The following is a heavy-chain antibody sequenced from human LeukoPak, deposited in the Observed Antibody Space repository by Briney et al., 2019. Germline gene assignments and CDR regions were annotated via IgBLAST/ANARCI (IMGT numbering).Heavy chain of an antibody. J-gene: IGHJ4*02. CDR1: GFTFDDYA. V-gene: IGHV3-43D*03. CDR3: AKDITLRGIAAVGG. CDR2: ISWDGGST. D-gene: IGHD6-13*01. Sequence: GGSLRLSCAASGFTFDDYAMHWVRQAPGKGLEWVSLISWDGGSTYYADSVKGRFTISRDNSENSLYLQMSSLRAEDTALYYCAKDITLRGIAAVGGWGQGTLVTVSS.